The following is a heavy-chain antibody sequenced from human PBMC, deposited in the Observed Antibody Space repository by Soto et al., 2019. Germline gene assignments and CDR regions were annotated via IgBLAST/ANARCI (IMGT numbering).Heavy chain of an antibody. CDR3: ARSSGTTYDAFDI. V-gene: IGHV3-21*01. CDR2: ISSSSSYI. Sequence: GGSLRLSCAASGFTFSSYSMNWVRQAPGKGLEWVSSISSSSSYIYYADSVKGRFTISRDNAKNSLYLQMNSLRAEDTAVYYCARSSGTTYDAFDIWGQGTMVTVSS. J-gene: IGHJ3*02. D-gene: IGHD1-1*01. CDR1: GFTFSSYS.